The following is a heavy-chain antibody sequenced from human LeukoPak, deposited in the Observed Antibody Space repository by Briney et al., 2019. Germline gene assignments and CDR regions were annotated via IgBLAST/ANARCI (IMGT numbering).Heavy chain of an antibody. CDR1: GGTFSSYV. CDR2: IIPIFGTA. CDR3: ARGNYYDSSGYYYCFDY. D-gene: IGHD3-22*01. V-gene: IGHV1-69*13. J-gene: IGHJ4*02. Sequence: ASVKVSCKASGGTFSSYVISWVRQAPGQGLEWMGGIIPIFGTANYAQKFQGRVTITADESTSTAYMELSSLRSEDTAVYYCARGNYYDSSGYYYCFDYWGQGTLVTVSS.